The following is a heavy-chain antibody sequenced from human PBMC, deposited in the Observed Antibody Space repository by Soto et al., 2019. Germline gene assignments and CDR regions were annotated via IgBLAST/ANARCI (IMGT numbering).Heavy chain of an antibody. D-gene: IGHD6-19*01. Sequence: PSETLSLTCTVSGGSVSSGSYYWSWIRQPPGKGLEWIGYIYYSGSTNYNPSLKSRVTISVDTSKNQFSLKLSSVTAADTAEYYFGRGPQQWLGGGGYYYCGMDVWGQGTTVTVSS. CDR1: GGSVSSGSYY. J-gene: IGHJ6*02. V-gene: IGHV4-61*01. CDR3: GRGPQQWLGGGGYYYCGMDV. CDR2: IYYSGST.